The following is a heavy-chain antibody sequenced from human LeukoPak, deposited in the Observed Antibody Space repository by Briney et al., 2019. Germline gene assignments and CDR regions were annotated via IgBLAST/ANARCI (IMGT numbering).Heavy chain of an antibody. V-gene: IGHV4-31*03. CDR3: ARDKGLAFDY. J-gene: IGHJ4*02. CDR2: IYYSGST. D-gene: IGHD3/OR15-3a*01. Sequence: TLSLTCTVSGGSISSGGYYWSWIRQHPGTGLEWIGYIYYSGSTYYNPSLKSRVTISVDTSKNQFSLKLSSVTAADTAVYYCARDKGLAFDYWGQGTLVTVSS. CDR1: GGSISSGGYY.